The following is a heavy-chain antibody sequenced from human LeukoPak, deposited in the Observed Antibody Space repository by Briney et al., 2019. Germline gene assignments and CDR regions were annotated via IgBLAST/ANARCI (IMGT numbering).Heavy chain of an antibody. D-gene: IGHD2-21*02. Sequence: PGGSLRLSCAASGFTFRNFWMHWVRQVPGKGLVWVSRINDDGSITNYADSVKGRFTISRDNAKNTLNLQMDSLRVEDTAVYYCARRNFLNSDSYYFDKWGQGTLVTVSA. CDR3: ARRNFLNSDSYYFDK. CDR1: GFTFRNFW. V-gene: IGHV3-74*01. CDR2: INDDGSIT. J-gene: IGHJ4*02.